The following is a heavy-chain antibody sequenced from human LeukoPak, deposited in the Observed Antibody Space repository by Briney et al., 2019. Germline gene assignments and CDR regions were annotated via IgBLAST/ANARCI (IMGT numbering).Heavy chain of an antibody. CDR2: INPSGGST. V-gene: IGHV1-46*01. Sequence: ASVKVSCKASGYTFTSYYMHWVRQAPGQGLEWMGIINPSGGSTSYAQKFQGRVTMTRDMSTSTVYMELSSLRSEDTAVYYCARAGGGTVLRYFDWLSDNWFDPWGQGTLATVSS. CDR3: ARAGGGTVLRYFDWLSDNWFDP. CDR1: GYTFTSYY. D-gene: IGHD3-9*01. J-gene: IGHJ5*02.